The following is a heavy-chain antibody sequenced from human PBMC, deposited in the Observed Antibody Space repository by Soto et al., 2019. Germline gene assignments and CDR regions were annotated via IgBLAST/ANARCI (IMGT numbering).Heavy chain of an antibody. J-gene: IGHJ4*02. Sequence: KPSETLSLTCAVSGGSFTSHNWWTWVRQPPGQGLEWIGEIYRTGSTNYNPSLKSRVTISLDKSENQFSLKVTSLTAADTAVYYCASRDPGTSVDYWGQGTLVTVSS. CDR3: ASRDPGTSVDY. D-gene: IGHD1-7*01. V-gene: IGHV4-4*02. CDR2: IYRTGST. CDR1: GGSFTSHNW.